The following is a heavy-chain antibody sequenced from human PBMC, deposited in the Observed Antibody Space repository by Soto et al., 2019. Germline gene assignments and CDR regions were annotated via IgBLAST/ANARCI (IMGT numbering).Heavy chain of an antibody. V-gene: IGHV4-31*03. J-gene: IGHJ4*02. CDR2: IYYSGST. CDR3: ATTIASRPVDY. CDR1: GGSISRGGYS. Sequence: QVQLQESGPGLVKPSQTLSLTCTVSGGSISRGGYSWSWIRQHPGKGLEWIGYIYYSGSTYYNPSLKSRVTISIDTSKNQFSLKLSSVTAADTAVYYCATTIASRPVDYWGQGTLVTVSS. D-gene: IGHD6-6*01.